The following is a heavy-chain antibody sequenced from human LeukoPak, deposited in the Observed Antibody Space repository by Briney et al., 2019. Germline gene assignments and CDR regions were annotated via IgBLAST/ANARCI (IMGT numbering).Heavy chain of an antibody. V-gene: IGHV3-23*01. Sequence: GGSLRLSCAASGFTFSSFTMSWVRQAPGKGLEWVSAMSGSGRSTYYADSVKGRFTTSRDNSKNTLYLQMNSLRAEDTAIYYCARSFGYGVDAFDIWGQGTMVTVSS. CDR2: MSGSGRST. CDR1: GFTFSSFT. J-gene: IGHJ3*02. CDR3: ARSFGYGVDAFDI. D-gene: IGHD5-18*01.